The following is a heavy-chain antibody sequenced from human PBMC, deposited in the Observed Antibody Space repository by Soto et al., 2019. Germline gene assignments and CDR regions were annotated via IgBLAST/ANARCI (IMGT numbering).Heavy chain of an antibody. J-gene: IGHJ4*02. CDR2: VSIGGST. CDR1: GFTFSSYA. CDR3: AKRRGGGGHFDY. Sequence: GGSLRLSCAASGFTFSSYAMGWVRQVPGKGLEWFAGVSIGGSTHYADSGRCRFTSSRDNSKNTLSLQMNSLPSEDAAVYFCAKRRGGGGHFDYWGRGALGTVCS. V-gene: IGHV3-23*01. D-gene: IGHD2-15*01.